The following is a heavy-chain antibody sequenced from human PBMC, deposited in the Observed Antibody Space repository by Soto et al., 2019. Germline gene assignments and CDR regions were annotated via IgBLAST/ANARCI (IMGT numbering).Heavy chain of an antibody. CDR1: GFTFSSYA. CDR2: ISYDGSKK. Sequence: QVQLVESGGGVVQPGRSLRLSCAASGFTFSSYAMHWVRQAPGKGLEWVAVISYDGSKKYYADSVKGRFTISRDNSKNTLYLQVNSLRAEDTAVYYCARDRRITIFGVVICYGMDVCGQGTTVTVSS. CDR3: ARDRRITIFGVVICYGMDV. J-gene: IGHJ6*02. V-gene: IGHV3-30-3*01. D-gene: IGHD3-3*01.